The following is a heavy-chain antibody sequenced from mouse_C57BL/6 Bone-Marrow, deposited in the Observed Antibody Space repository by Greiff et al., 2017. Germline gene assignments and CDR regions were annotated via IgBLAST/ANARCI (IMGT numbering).Heavy chain of an antibody. J-gene: IGHJ3*01. D-gene: IGHD2-4*01. Sequence: EVQRVESGGGLVKPGGSLKLSCAASGFTFSSYAMSWVRQTPEKRLEWVATISDGGSYTYYPANVKGRFTISRVNAKNNLYLQMSHLKSEDTAMYYCARDDYDAWFAYWGQGTLVTVSA. CDR3: ARDDYDAWFAY. CDR2: ISDGGSYT. V-gene: IGHV5-4*01. CDR1: GFTFSSYA.